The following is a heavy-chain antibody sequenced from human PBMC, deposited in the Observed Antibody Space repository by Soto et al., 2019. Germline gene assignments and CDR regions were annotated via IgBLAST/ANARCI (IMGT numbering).Heavy chain of an antibody. V-gene: IGHV4-34*01. Sequence: PSETLSLTCAVYGGSFSGYYWSWIRQPPGKGLEWIGEINHSGSTNYNPSLKSRVTISVDTSKNQFSLKLSSVTAADTAVYYCAGGTYYDFWSGYPLYYYYYYYMDVWGKGTTVTVSS. CDR1: GGSFSGYY. CDR2: INHSGST. J-gene: IGHJ6*03. D-gene: IGHD3-3*01. CDR3: AGGTYYDFWSGYPLYYYYYYYMDV.